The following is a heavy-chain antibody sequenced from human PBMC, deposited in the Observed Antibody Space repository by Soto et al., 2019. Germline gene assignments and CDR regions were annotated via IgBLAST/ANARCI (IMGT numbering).Heavy chain of an antibody. V-gene: IGHV4-39*01. CDR2: IYYSGST. Sequence: SETLSLTCTVSGGSISRNSFYWGWIRQPPGKGLEWIGNIYYSGSTYYNPSLKSRVTISVDTSKNQFSLKLSSVTAADTAVYYCARHNPANYYYYGMDVRGQGTTVT. J-gene: IGHJ6*02. CDR1: GGSISRNSFY. CDR3: ARHNPANYYYYGMDV.